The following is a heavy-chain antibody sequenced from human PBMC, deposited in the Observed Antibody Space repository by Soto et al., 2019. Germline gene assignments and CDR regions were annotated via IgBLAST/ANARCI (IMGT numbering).Heavy chain of an antibody. CDR3: ARALPVYTLSSGGMDV. CDR1: GFTFSSYA. V-gene: IGHV3-30-3*01. Sequence: QVQLVESGGGVVQPGRSLRLSCAASGFTFSSYAMHWVRQAPGKGLEWVAVISYDGSNKYYADSVKGRFTISRDNSKNTLYLQMNSLRAEDKAVYYCARALPVYTLSSGGMDVWGQGTTVTVSS. D-gene: IGHD4-4*01. J-gene: IGHJ6*02. CDR2: ISYDGSNK.